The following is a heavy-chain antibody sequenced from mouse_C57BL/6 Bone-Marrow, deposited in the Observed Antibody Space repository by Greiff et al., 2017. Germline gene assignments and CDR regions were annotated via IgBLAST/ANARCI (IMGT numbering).Heavy chain of an antibody. CDR3: GRSLYDGYYGGAMDY. V-gene: IGHV1-55*01. J-gene: IGHJ4*01. Sequence: QVQLKQPGAELVKPGASVKMSCKASGYTFTSYWITWVKQRPGQGLEWIGDIYPGSGSTNYNEKFKSKATMTVDTSSSTAYMQLSSLTSEDSAVYYCGRSLYDGYYGGAMDYWGQGTSVTVSS. CDR2: IYPGSGST. CDR1: GYTFTSYW. D-gene: IGHD2-3*01.